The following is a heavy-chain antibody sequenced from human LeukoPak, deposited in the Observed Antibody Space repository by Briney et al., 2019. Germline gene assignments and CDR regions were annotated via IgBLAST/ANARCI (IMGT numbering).Heavy chain of an antibody. CDR1: GYTFTSYY. Sequence: ASVKVSCKASGYTFTSYYMHWVRQAPGQGLEWMGIINPSGGSTSYAQKFQGRVTMTRDTSTCTVYMELSSLRSEDTAVYYCATSAEWFGELFYWGQGTLVTVSS. J-gene: IGHJ4*02. CDR3: ATSAEWFGELFY. V-gene: IGHV1-46*01. D-gene: IGHD3-10*01. CDR2: INPSGGST.